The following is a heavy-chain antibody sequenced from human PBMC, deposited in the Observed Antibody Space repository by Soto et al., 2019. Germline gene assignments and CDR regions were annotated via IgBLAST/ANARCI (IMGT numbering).Heavy chain of an antibody. CDR2: IDGGNGNT. Sequence: QVQLEQSGAEVKKTGASVKVSCKASGYTFITYAIHWVRQAPGQRLEWMGWIDGGNGNTKYSQKFQGRGTITRDTSTSTAYMELSSLRSEDTAVYYCARDNGSGSYYPFDSWGQGTLVTVSS. V-gene: IGHV1-3*01. CDR3: ARDNGSGSYYPFDS. J-gene: IGHJ4*02. D-gene: IGHD3-10*01. CDR1: GYTFITYA.